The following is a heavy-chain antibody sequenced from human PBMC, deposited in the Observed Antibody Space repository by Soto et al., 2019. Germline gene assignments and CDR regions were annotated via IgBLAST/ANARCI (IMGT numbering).Heavy chain of an antibody. J-gene: IGHJ6*03. CDR1: GFTFSSYS. Sequence: GGSLRLSCAASGFTFSSYSMNWVRQAPGKGLEWVSYISSSSSTIYYADSVKGRFTISRDNAKNPLYLQMNSLGAEDTAVYYCARVSPRYYYYYMDVWGKGTTVTVSS. CDR2: ISSSSSTI. V-gene: IGHV3-48*01. CDR3: ARVSPRYYYYYMDV. D-gene: IGHD3-16*02.